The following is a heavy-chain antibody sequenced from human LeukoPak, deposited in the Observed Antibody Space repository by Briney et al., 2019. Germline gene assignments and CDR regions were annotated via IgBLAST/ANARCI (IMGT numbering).Heavy chain of an antibody. CDR2: INSDGSST. CDR1: GFTVSSNY. Sequence: GGSLRLSCAASGFTVSSNYMSWVRQAPGKGLVWVSRINSDGSSTSYADSVKGRFTISRDNAKNTLYLQMNSLRAEDTAVYYCARDHYYDSSGYYDYWGQGTLVTVSS. J-gene: IGHJ4*02. D-gene: IGHD3-22*01. V-gene: IGHV3-74*01. CDR3: ARDHYYDSSGYYDY.